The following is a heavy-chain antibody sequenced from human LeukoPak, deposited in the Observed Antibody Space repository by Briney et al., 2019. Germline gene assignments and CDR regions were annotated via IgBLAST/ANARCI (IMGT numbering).Heavy chain of an antibody. CDR3: AREVMVYAIERGLTDD. J-gene: IGHJ6*04. Sequence: SETLSLTCAVYGGSFSGYYWSWIRQPPGKGLEWVWEINHSGSTNYNPSLKSRVTISVDTSKNQFSLKLSSVTAADTAVYYCAREVMVYAIERGLTDDWGKGTTVTVSS. CDR2: INHSGST. D-gene: IGHD2-8*01. CDR1: GGSFSGYY. V-gene: IGHV4-34*01.